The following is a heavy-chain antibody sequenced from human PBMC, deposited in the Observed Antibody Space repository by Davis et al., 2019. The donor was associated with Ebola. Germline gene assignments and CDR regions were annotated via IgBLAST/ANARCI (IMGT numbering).Heavy chain of an antibody. CDR3: ARDKRGSWYGGMDV. Sequence: LKIPCSASGFTLSDYYMSWIRQAPGKGLEWVSSIRSSDTTIYYSDPVKGRFTVSRDNAKNSLYLQMNSLRAEDTAVYYCARDKRGSWYGGMDVWGQGTTVTVSS. CDR1: GFTLSDYY. D-gene: IGHD2-15*01. J-gene: IGHJ6*02. CDR2: IRSSDTTI. V-gene: IGHV3-11*01.